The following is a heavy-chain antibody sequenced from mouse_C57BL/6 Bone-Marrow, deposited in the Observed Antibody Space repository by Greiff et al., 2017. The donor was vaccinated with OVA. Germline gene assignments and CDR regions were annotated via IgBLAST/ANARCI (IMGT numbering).Heavy chain of an antibody. CDR1: GYTFTSYW. J-gene: IGHJ2*01. V-gene: IGHV1-64*01. CDR3: ARFPANWEGY. CDR2: IHPNSGST. Sequence: QVQLKQPGAELVKPGASVKLSCKASGYTFTSYWMHWVKQRPGQGLEWIGMIHPNSGSTNYNETFKSKATLTVNKSSSTAYMQHSSLTSEDTAVYDCARFPANWEGYWGQGTLLTVSA. D-gene: IGHD4-1*01.